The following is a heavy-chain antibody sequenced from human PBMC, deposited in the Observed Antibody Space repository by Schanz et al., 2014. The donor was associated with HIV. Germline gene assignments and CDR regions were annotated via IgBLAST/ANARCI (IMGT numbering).Heavy chain of an antibody. J-gene: IGHJ6*02. CDR1: GFTFSNYA. CDR3: ANSISGSPYYYYGLDV. Sequence: EVQLLESGGGLVQPGGSLRLSCAASGFTFSNYAMTWVRQAPGKGLEWVSVMTTNDRIYYAESVKGRFTISRDDSKNTIYLQMHSLSAEDTDVYSCANSISGSPYYYYGLDVWGQGTTVALSS. D-gene: IGHD1-26*01. CDR2: MTTNDRI. V-gene: IGHV3-23*01.